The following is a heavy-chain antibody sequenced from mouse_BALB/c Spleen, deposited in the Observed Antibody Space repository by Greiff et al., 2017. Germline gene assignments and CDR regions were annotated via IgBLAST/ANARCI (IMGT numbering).Heavy chain of an antibody. V-gene: IGHV1-69*02. CDR2: IYPSDSYT. J-gene: IGHJ4*01. CDR1: GYTFTSYW. D-gene: IGHD2-1*01. CDR3: TTYGNYGRYAMDY. Sequence: QVQLQQPGAELVRPGASVKLSCKASGYTFTSYWINWVKQRPGQGLEWIGNIYPSDSYTNYNQKFKDKATLTVDKSSSTAYMQLSSPTSEDSAVYYCTTYGNYGRYAMDYWGQGTSVTVSS.